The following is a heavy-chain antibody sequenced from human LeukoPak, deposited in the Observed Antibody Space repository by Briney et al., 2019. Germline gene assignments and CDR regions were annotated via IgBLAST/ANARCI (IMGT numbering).Heavy chain of an antibody. CDR3: TNSDDYGDY. CDR2: IAFDDTDR. CDR1: GFIFGDYA. J-gene: IGHJ4*02. V-gene: IGHV3-30*04. Sequence: PGGSLRLSCAASGFIFGDYAMHWVRQAPGKGLEWVAAIAFDDTDRYYIDSVKGRFTISRDDSKNTLYLHMTSLRAKDTAVYYCTNSDDYGDYWGQGTLVTVSS.